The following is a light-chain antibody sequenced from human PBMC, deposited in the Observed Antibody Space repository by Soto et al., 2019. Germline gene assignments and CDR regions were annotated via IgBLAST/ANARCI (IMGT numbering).Light chain of an antibody. CDR1: QSVLYSSNNKNY. V-gene: IGKV4-1*01. CDR2: WAS. CDR3: QQYYSTPFT. Sequence: DIVMTQSPDSLAVSLGERATINCKSSQSVLYSSNNKNYLAWYQHKPGLPPKLLIYWASTRESGVPDRFSGSGSVTDFTLTISSLQAEDVAVYYCQQYYSTPFTFGQGTKLEIK. J-gene: IGKJ2*01.